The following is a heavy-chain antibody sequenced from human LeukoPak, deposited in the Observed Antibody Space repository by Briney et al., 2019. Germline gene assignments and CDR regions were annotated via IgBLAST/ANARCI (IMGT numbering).Heavy chain of an antibody. CDR3: TKTSQSPVTPGAFDI. D-gene: IGHD4-11*01. J-gene: IGHJ3*02. CDR2: IIPMFGTP. CDR1: GGSFGRSA. Sequence: SVKASCKASGGSFGRSAISWVRQTPGQGLEWMGGIIPMFGTPNYAQKFRGRVSMTTEESTSTAYMELSSLASEDTAVYYCTKTSQSPVTPGAFDIWGQGTMVTVSS. V-gene: IGHV1-69*05.